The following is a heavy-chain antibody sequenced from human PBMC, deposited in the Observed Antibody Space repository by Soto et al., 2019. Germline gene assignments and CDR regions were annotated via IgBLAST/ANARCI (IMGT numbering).Heavy chain of an antibody. D-gene: IGHD2-2*01. J-gene: IGHJ5*02. CDR3: ARGRCISTSCYGEKYNWFDP. CDR1: GGSISSGGYY. V-gene: IGHV4-31*03. CDR2: IYYSGST. Sequence: QVQLQESGPGLVKPSQTLSLTCTVSGGSISSGGYYWSWIRQHPGKGLEWIGYIYYSGSTYYNPSLKSRVTISVDTSKNQFSLKLSSVTAADTAVYYCARGRCISTSCYGEKYNWFDPWGQGTLVTVSS.